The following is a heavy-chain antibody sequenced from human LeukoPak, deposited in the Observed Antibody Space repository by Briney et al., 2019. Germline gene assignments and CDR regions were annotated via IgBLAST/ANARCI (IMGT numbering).Heavy chain of an antibody. V-gene: IGHV4-38-2*02. Sequence: SETLSLTCTVSGYSISTSYYWGWIRQPPGKGLEWIGSIYHSGNTYYNPSLKSRVTMSVDTSKNQFSLKLSSVTAADTAVYYCARDLGDIVVVPAVGWFDPWGQGTLVTVSS. CDR1: GYSISTSYY. CDR3: ARDLGDIVVVPAVGWFDP. J-gene: IGHJ5*02. D-gene: IGHD2-2*01. CDR2: IYHSGNT.